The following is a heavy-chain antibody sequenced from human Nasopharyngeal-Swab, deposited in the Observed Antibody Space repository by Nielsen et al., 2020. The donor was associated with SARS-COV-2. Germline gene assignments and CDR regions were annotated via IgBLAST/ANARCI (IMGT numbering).Heavy chain of an antibody. Sequence: SETLSLTCTVSGGSINTYYWSWIRQPPGKGLEWIGYIYDSGTTKYNASLKSRVTISVDTSKNHLSLKLSSVTAADTAVYYCARHRAAHYYYFGMDVWVRGTTVTVSS. CDR1: GGSINTYY. J-gene: IGHJ6*02. CDR3: ARHRAAHYYYFGMDV. D-gene: IGHD3-10*01. V-gene: IGHV4-59*08. CDR2: IYDSGTT.